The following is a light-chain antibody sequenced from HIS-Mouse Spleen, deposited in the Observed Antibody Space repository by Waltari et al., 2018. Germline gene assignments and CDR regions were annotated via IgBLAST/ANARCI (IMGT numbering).Light chain of an antibody. CDR3: QQYNNWWT. Sequence: EIVMTQSPATLSVSPGERATLACRASQSVSSNLAWYQQKPGQAPRLLIYGASTRATGIPARVSGSGSGTEFTVTISSMQSEDFAVYYCQQYNNWWTFGQGTKVEIK. CDR1: QSVSSN. V-gene: IGKV3-15*01. J-gene: IGKJ1*01. CDR2: GAS.